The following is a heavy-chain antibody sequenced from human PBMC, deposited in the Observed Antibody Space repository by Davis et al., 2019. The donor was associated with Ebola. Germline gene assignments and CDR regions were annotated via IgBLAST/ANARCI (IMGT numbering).Heavy chain of an antibody. CDR1: GYTFTSYA. Sequence: AASVKVSCKASGYTFTSYATHWVRQAPGQRLEWMGWINAGNGNTKYSQKFQGRVTITRDTSASTAYMELSSLRSEDTAVYYCARDRLYSSGFDYWGQGTLVTVSS. D-gene: IGHD6-19*01. CDR3: ARDRLYSSGFDY. V-gene: IGHV1-3*01. CDR2: INAGNGNT. J-gene: IGHJ4*02.